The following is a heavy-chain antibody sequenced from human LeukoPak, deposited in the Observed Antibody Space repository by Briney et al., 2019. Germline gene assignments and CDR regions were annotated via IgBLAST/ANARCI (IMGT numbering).Heavy chain of an antibody. V-gene: IGHV3-23*01. CDR3: AKRLNSFAFDI. CDR2: FGDIA. CDR1: GFTFSSSF. J-gene: IGHJ3*02. D-gene: IGHD2-21*01. Sequence: GGSLRLSCEASGFTFSSSFMSWVRQAPGKGLEWVSSFGDIAYYADSVKGRFTISRDNAKNTLYLQMDSLRAEDTAVYYCAKRLNSFAFDIRGQGTMVTVSS.